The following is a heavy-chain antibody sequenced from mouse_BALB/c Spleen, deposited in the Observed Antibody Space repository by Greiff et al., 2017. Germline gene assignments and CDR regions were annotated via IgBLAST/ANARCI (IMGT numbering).Heavy chain of an antibody. CDR1: GYAFSSYW. D-gene: IGHD2-10*02. CDR2: IYPGDGDT. J-gene: IGHJ2*01. CDR3: ARRSRGEYGNYDY. Sequence: VQLQQSGAELVRPGSSVKISCKASGYAFSSYWMNWVKQRPGQGLEWIGQIYPGDGDTNYNGKFKGKATLTADKSSSTAYMQLSSLTSEDSAVYFCARRSRGEYGNYDYWGQGTTLTVSS. V-gene: IGHV1-80*01.